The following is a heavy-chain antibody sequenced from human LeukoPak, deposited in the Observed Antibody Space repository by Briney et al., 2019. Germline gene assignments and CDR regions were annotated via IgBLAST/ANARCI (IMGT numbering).Heavy chain of an antibody. CDR2: IYTSGST. D-gene: IGHD1-26*01. CDR1: GGSISSGSYY. CDR3: ARKSPDSGRLMY. J-gene: IGHJ4*02. V-gene: IGHV4-61*02. Sequence: SQTLSLTCTVSGGSISSGSYYWSWIRQPAGKGLEWIGRIYTSGSTNYNPSLKSRVTISVDTSKNQFSLKLSSVTAADTAVYYCARKSPDSGRLMYWGQGTLVTVSS.